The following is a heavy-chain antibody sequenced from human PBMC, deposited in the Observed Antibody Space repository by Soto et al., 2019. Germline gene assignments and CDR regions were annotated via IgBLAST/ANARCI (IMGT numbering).Heavy chain of an antibody. V-gene: IGHV4-34*01. J-gene: IGHJ6*02. CDR3: ARGKGRYYGSGPHYYYGMDV. Sequence: WETLSLTCAVYGGSFSGYYWSWIRQPPGKGLEWIGEINHSGSTNYNPSLKSRVTISVDTSKNQFSLKLSSVTAADTAVYYCARGKGRYYGSGPHYYYGMDVWGQGTTVTVSS. D-gene: IGHD3-10*01. CDR2: INHSGST. CDR1: GGSFSGYY.